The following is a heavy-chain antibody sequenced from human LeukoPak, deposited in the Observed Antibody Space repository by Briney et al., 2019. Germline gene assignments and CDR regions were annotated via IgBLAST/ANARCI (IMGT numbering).Heavy chain of an antibody. V-gene: IGHV3-53*01. CDR1: GXTVSSTY. J-gene: IGHJ4*02. Sequence: GGSLRLSCAASGXTVSSTYMSWVRKAPGKGLEWVSVIYTGGSTYYADSVKGRFTISRDNSKNTLYLQMNSLRAEDTAVYYCARDNYGGNLDYWGQGTLVTVSS. CDR2: IYTGGST. D-gene: IGHD4-23*01. CDR3: ARDNYGGNLDY.